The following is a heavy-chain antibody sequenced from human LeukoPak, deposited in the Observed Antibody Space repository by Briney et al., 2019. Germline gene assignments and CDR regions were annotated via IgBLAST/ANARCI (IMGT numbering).Heavy chain of an antibody. J-gene: IGHJ4*02. CDR1: GYTFTRYY. CDR3: AREAAGGTTSFDY. V-gene: IGHV1-46*01. D-gene: IGHD6-13*01. CDR2: INPSGGST. Sequence: ASVKVSCKASGYTFTRYYIHWVRQAPGQGLEWMGIINPSGGSTSYAQKFQGRVTMTRDKSTSTVYMELSSLSSEDTAVHYCAREAAGGTTSFDYWGQGTLVTVSS.